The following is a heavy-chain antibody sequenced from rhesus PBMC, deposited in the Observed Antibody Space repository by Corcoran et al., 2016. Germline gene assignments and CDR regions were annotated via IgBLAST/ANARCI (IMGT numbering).Heavy chain of an antibody. D-gene: IGHD6-13*01. CDR2: IYSNGEST. Sequence: QVQLQESGPGVVKPSETLSLTCAVSGGSITSAYYFWRLICQPPGNGLEWIGGIYSNGESTNYNPSLKSRVTISKDTSKNLLSLKLTSVTAADTAVYYCARNGRGSSWSYYFDYWGQGVLVTVSS. J-gene: IGHJ4*01. CDR1: GGSITSAYYF. V-gene: IGHV4S12*01. CDR3: ARNGRGSSWSYYFDY.